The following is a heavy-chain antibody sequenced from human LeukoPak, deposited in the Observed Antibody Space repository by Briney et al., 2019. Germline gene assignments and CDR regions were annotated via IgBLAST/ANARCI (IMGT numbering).Heavy chain of an antibody. Sequence: PGGSLRLSCAASGFTFSSYSMNWVRQAPGKGLEWVSSISSSSSYIYYADSVKGRFTISRDNAKNSLYLQMNSLRAEDTAVYYCARDENTNYDFWSAIDRAFDIWGQGTMVTVSS. D-gene: IGHD3-3*01. CDR1: GFTFSSYS. CDR3: ARDENTNYDFWSAIDRAFDI. J-gene: IGHJ3*02. CDR2: ISSSSSYI. V-gene: IGHV3-21*01.